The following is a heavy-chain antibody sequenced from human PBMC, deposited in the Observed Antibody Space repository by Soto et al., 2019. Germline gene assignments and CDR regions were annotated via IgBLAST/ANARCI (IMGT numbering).Heavy chain of an antibody. J-gene: IGHJ6*02. CDR3: ARDLWVEPELYYYGMDV. D-gene: IGHD1-1*01. CDR1: GGTINSGDYF. CDR2: IFYSGTT. Sequence: SETLSLTCSVSGGTINSGDYFWSWIRQPPGKGLEWIGSIFYSGTTYYNPSLKSRLTISVDTSKNHFSLRLTSVTAADTAVYYCARDLWVEPELYYYGMDVWGQGTTVTVSS. V-gene: IGHV4-30-4*01.